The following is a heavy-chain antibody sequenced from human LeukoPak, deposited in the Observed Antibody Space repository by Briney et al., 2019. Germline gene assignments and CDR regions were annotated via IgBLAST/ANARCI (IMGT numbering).Heavy chain of an antibody. CDR2: IKSKTDGGTT. J-gene: IGHJ4*02. D-gene: IGHD3-9*01. V-gene: IGHV3-15*01. CDR3: TRTFDWVFSRDY. Sequence: GGSLRLSCAASGFTFSNAWMSWVRQAPGKGLEWVGRIKSKTDGGTTDYVAPVKGRFTISRDDSKNTLYVQMKSLKTEDTAVYYCTRTFDWVFSRDYWGQGTLVTVSS. CDR1: GFTFSNAW.